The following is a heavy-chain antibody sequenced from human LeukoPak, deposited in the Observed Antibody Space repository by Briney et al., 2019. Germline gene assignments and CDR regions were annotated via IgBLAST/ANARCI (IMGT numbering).Heavy chain of an antibody. D-gene: IGHD2-2*01. V-gene: IGHV4-34*01. Sequence: SETLSLTCAVYGGSFSGYYWSWIRQPPGKGLEWIGEINHSGSTNYNPSLKSRVTISVDTSKNQFSLKLSSVTAADTAVYYCARAPYCSSTSCLYWFDPWGQGTLVTLSS. CDR3: ARAPYCSSTSCLYWFDP. CDR1: GGSFSGYY. J-gene: IGHJ5*02. CDR2: INHSGST.